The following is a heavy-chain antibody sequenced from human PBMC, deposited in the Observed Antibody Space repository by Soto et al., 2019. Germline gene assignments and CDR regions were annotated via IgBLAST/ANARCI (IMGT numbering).Heavy chain of an antibody. CDR1: GFTFRVYG. J-gene: IGHJ4*02. CDR3: ARKGTGAPVDY. V-gene: IGHV1-18*01. CDR2: ISANNGDT. Sequence: QVQLVQSGAEVKKPGASVRVSCKTSGFTFRVYGITWVRQAPGQGLEWMGWISANNGDTHYAQKFQGRVTLTTDSSTRTAYMEVRSLGSDDTAVYYCARKGTGAPVDYWGKGTLVTVSS. D-gene: IGHD1-1*01.